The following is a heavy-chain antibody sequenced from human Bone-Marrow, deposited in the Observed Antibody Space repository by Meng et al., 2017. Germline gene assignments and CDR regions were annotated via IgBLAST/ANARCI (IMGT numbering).Heavy chain of an antibody. D-gene: IGHD1-26*01. Sequence: GESLKISCAASGFTFSSYAMSWVRQAPGKGLEWVSAISGSGGSTYYADSVKGRFTISRDNAKNSVYLQMSSLRAEDTAIYYCARDPDELLGANFHFWGQGILVTVSS. CDR3: ARDPDELLGANFHF. CDR2: ISGSGGST. V-gene: IGHV3-23*01. CDR1: GFTFSSYA. J-gene: IGHJ4*02.